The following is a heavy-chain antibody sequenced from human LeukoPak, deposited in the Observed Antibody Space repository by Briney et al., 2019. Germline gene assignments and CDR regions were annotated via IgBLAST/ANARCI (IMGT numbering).Heavy chain of an antibody. D-gene: IGHD3-22*01. J-gene: IGHJ6*02. CDR2: IIPILGIA. V-gene: IGHV1-69*04. CDR1: GGTFSSYA. Sequence: ASVMVSRKASGGTFSSYAISWVRQAPGQGLEWMGRIIPILGIANYAQKFQGRVTITADKSTSTAYMELSSLRSEDTAVYYCARVYDSSGYQNYYYYGMDVWGQGTTVTVSS. CDR3: ARVYDSSGYQNYYYYGMDV.